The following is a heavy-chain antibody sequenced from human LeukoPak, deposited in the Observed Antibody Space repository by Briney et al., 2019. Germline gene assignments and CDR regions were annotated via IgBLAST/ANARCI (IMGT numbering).Heavy chain of an antibody. V-gene: IGHV1-2*02. CDR3: ARESRLSNKGILTGYYTYDDY. Sequence: GASVKVSCKASGYTFTGYYMHWVRQPPGQGLEWMGWFNPNSCGTNYAQKFQGRVTMTRDTSISTAYMELSRLRSDDTAVYYCARESRLSNKGILTGYYTYDDYWGQGTLVTVSS. D-gene: IGHD3-9*01. CDR2: FNPNSCGT. CDR1: GYTFTGYY. J-gene: IGHJ4*02.